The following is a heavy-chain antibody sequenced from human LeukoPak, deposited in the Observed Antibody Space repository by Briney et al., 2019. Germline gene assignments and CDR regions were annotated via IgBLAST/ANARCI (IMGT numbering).Heavy chain of an antibody. CDR3: ARDDALGDNALDI. D-gene: IGHD3-16*01. CDR1: GFTFSSYG. J-gene: IGHJ3*02. CDR2: ILNDGSQE. Sequence: GGSLRLSCAASGFTFSSYGMHWVRQAPGKGLEWVAVILNDGSQEKYADSVKGRFTISRDNSKNTLFLQMNSLRAEDAAVYYCARDDALGDNALDIWGQGTMVTVSS. V-gene: IGHV3-33*01.